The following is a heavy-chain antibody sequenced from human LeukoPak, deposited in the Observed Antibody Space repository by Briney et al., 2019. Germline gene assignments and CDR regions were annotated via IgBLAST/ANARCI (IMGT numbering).Heavy chain of an antibody. CDR2: GSYSGST. J-gene: IGHJ4*02. D-gene: IGHD5-18*01. CDR3: ARWGYSHGIDY. CDR1: GGSISSSSYY. Sequence: SETLSLTCTVSGGSISSSSYYWGWIRQPPGKGLEWIGGGSYSGSTYYNPSLKSRVTVSVDTSKNQFSLKLSSVTAADTAAYYCARWGYSHGIDYWGQGTLVTVSS. V-gene: IGHV4-39*01.